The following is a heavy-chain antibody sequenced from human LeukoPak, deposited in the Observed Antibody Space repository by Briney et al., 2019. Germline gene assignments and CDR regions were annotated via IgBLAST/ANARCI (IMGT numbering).Heavy chain of an antibody. J-gene: IGHJ6*03. CDR3: AKTTVTHPYYMDV. CDR2: ITTSSIYR. V-gene: IGHV3-21*01. Sequence: GGSLRLSCAASGFTFSSYNMNWVRKAPGKGLEWVSSITTSSIYRYYADSVKGRFTTSRDNAKKSLYLQMNSLRVEDTAVYYCAKTTVTHPYYMDVWGKGTTVTVSS. D-gene: IGHD4-11*01. CDR1: GFTFSSYN.